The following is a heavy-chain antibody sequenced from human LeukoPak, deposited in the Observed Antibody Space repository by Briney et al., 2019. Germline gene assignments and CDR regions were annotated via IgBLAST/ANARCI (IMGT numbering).Heavy chain of an antibody. D-gene: IGHD3-16*02. CDR3: ARERNSYDYVWGSYRYSGAFDI. CDR2: INAGNGNT. J-gene: IGHJ3*02. CDR1: GYTFTSYA. Sequence: ASVKVSCKASGYTFTSYAMHWVRQAPGQRLEWMGWINAGNGNTKYSQEFQGRVTITRDTSASTAYMELSSLRSEDMAVYYCARERNSYDYVWGSYRYSGAFDIWGQGTMVTVSS. V-gene: IGHV1-3*03.